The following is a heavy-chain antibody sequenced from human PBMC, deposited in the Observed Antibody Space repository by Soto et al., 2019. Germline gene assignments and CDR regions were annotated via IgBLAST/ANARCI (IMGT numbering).Heavy chain of an antibody. CDR3: ARRDIGDYSRMDV. Sequence: GESLKISCKGSGYSFTSYWISWVRQMPGKGLEWMGRIDPSDSYTNYSQSFQGHVTISADKSISTAYLQWSSLKASDTAMYYCARRDIGDYSRMDVWGQGTTVTVSS. CDR1: GYSFTSYW. V-gene: IGHV5-10-1*01. J-gene: IGHJ6*02. CDR2: IDPSDSYT. D-gene: IGHD5-12*01.